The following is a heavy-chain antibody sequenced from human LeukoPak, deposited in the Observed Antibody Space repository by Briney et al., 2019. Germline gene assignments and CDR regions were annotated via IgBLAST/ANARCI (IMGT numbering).Heavy chain of an antibody. CDR1: GYTFSSYG. J-gene: IGHJ4*02. V-gene: IGHV3-30*18. D-gene: IGHD5-18*01. CDR3: AKADSYGYQYFDY. Sequence: GRSLRLSCAASGYTFSSYGMHWVRQAPGKGLEWVAVISYDGSNKYYADSVNGRFTISRDNSKNTLYLQMNSLRAEDTAVYYCAKADSYGYQYFDYWGQGTLVTVSS. CDR2: ISYDGSNK.